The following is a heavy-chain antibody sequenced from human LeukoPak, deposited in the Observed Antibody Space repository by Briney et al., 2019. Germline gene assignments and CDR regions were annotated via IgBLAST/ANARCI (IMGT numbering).Heavy chain of an antibody. D-gene: IGHD3-10*01. V-gene: IGHV3-23*01. CDR2: ISGIGGST. J-gene: IGHJ4*02. CDR1: GFTFSSYA. Sequence: GGSLRLSCAASGFTFSSYAMSWVRQAPGKGLEWVSAISGIGGSTYYADSVKGRFTISRDNSKNTLYLQMNSLRAEDTAVYYCAKDHGITMVRGPDSPSAVDYWGQGTLVTVSS. CDR3: AKDHGITMVRGPDSPSAVDY.